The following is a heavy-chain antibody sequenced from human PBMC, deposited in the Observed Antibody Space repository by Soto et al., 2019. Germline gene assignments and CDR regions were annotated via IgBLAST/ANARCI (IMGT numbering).Heavy chain of an antibody. V-gene: IGHV1-24*01. CDR3: ATELGYCSSTSCYDAFDI. J-gene: IGHJ3*02. D-gene: IGHD2-2*01. CDR2: FDPEDGDT. CDR1: GYTFTGYY. Sequence: ASVKVSCKASGYTFTGYYMHWVRQAPGQGLEWMGGFDPEDGDTNYAQKFQGRVTMTEDTSTDTAYMELSSLRSEDTAVYYCATELGYCSSTSCYDAFDIWGQGTMVTVSS.